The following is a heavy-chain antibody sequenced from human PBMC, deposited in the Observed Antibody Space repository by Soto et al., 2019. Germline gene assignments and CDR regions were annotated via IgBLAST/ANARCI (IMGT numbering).Heavy chain of an antibody. D-gene: IGHD6-6*01. Sequence: GGSLGLSCAASGFTFSSYGMHWVRQGTGKGLEWVLAIGTAGDTYYQGSVKGRFTISRENAKNSLYLQMNSLRAGDTAMYYCARGPYSSSSPAHYYGMDVWGQGTTVTVSS. CDR1: GFTFSSYG. CDR3: ARGPYSSSSPAHYYGMDV. V-gene: IGHV3-13*01. CDR2: IGTAGDT. J-gene: IGHJ6*02.